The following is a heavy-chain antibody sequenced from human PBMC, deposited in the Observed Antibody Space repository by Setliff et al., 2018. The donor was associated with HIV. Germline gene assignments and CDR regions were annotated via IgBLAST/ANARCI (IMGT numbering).Heavy chain of an antibody. D-gene: IGHD3-22*01. CDR3: AAGLHYYDSTGYPLTFDY. Sequence: SETLSLTCTVSGDSIDRSNFFWTWIRQHPGKGLEWIGYIYYSGSATYDPSLKSQASISVDTSRNEFSLKLSSVTAADTAVYFCAAGLHYYDSTGYPLTFDYWGQGALVTVS. CDR2: IYYSGSA. V-gene: IGHV4-31*01. CDR1: GDSIDRSNFF. J-gene: IGHJ4*02.